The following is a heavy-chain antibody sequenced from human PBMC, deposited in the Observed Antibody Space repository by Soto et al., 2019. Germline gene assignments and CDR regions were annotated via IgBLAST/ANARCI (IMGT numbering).Heavy chain of an antibody. CDR3: AAELYSGGRCCSFDI. D-gene: IGHD2-15*01. Sequence: GASVKVSCKASGFTFSNSAVQWGRQARGQRLEWMGWIVVGAGNTDYAQELQGRLTITRDVSTNTAYMELRGLTSEDTAVYYCAAELYSGGRCCSFDIWGQGTMVTVSS. V-gene: IGHV1-58*01. CDR1: GFTFSNSA. CDR2: IVVGAGNT. J-gene: IGHJ3*02.